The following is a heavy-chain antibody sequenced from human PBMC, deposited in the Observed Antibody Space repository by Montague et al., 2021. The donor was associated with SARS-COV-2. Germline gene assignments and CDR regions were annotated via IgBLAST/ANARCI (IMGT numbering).Heavy chain of an antibody. CDR2: IYYSGST. CDR1: GGSIGSYY. D-gene: IGHD3-3*01. J-gene: IGHJ5*02. Sequence: SETLSLTCTVSGGSIGSYYWSWIRQPPGKGLEWIGSIYYSGSTYYNPSLKSRVTISVDTSKNQFSLKLSSVTAADTAVYYCAGLGSPRITIFGVVTHNWFDPWGQGTLVPVSS. V-gene: IGHV4-59*05. CDR3: AGLGSPRITIFGVVTHNWFDP.